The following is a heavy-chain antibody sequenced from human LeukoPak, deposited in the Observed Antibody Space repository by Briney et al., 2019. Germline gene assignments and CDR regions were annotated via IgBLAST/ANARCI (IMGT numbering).Heavy chain of an antibody. CDR3: ARLWIFGVADRPIDY. D-gene: IGHD3-3*01. CDR1: GGSFSGYY. J-gene: IGHJ4*02. V-gene: IGHV4-34*01. Sequence: SETLSLTCAVYGGSFSGYYWSWIRQPPGKGLEWIGEINHSGSTNYNPSLKSRVTISVDTSKNQFSLKLSSVTAADTAVYYCARLWIFGVADRPIDYWGQGTLVTVSS. CDR2: INHSGST.